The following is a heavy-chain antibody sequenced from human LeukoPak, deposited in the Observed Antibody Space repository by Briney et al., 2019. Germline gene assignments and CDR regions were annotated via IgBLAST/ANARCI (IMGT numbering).Heavy chain of an antibody. CDR3: ARDRIAMVRGAPICYFDY. D-gene: IGHD3-10*01. CDR2: INPNSGGT. V-gene: IGHV1-2*02. CDR1: GYTFTGYY. Sequence: ASVKVSCKASGYTFTGYYMHWVRQAPGQGLEWMGWINPNSGGTNYAQKFQGRVTMTRDTSISTACMELSRLRSDDTAVYYCARDRIAMVRGAPICYFDYWGQGTLVTVSS. J-gene: IGHJ4*02.